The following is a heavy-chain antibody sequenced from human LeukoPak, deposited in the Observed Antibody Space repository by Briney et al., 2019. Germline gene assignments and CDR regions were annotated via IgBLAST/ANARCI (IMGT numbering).Heavy chain of an antibody. J-gene: IGHJ1*01. CDR2: ISSSGSTI. CDR1: GFAFSNYN. D-gene: IGHD3-9*01. V-gene: IGHV3-48*03. Sequence: GGSLRLSCAASGFAFSNYNMNWVRQAPGKGLEWISYISSSGSTIYYGDSVKGRFTISRDNAKNSLYLQMNSLRAEDTAVYYCARDILTGSQSRFQHWGQGTLVTVSS. CDR3: ARDILTGSQSRFQH.